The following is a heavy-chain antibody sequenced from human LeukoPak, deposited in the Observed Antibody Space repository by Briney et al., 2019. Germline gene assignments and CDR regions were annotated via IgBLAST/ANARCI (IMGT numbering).Heavy chain of an antibody. Sequence: GGSLRLSCAASGFTFSNAWMSWVRQAPGKGLEWVAVISYDGSNKYYADSVKGRFTISRDNSKNTLYLQMNSLRAEDTAVYYCAKDPYFDYWGQGTLVTVSS. V-gene: IGHV3-30*18. J-gene: IGHJ4*02. CDR3: AKDPYFDY. CDR2: ISYDGSNK. CDR1: GFTFSNAW.